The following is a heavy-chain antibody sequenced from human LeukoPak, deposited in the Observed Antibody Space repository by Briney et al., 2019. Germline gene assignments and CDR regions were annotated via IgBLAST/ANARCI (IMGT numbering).Heavy chain of an antibody. J-gene: IGHJ6*03. D-gene: IGHD3-10*01. CDR1: GFTFDDYT. CDR2: ISWDGGST. CDR3: AKEFRGSGSYMDV. Sequence: GGSLRLSCAASGFTFDDYTMHWVRQAPGKGLEWVSLISWDGGSTYYADSVKGRFTISRDNSKNSLYLQMNSLRTEDTALYYCAKEFRGSGSYMDVWGKGTTVTVSS. V-gene: IGHV3-43*01.